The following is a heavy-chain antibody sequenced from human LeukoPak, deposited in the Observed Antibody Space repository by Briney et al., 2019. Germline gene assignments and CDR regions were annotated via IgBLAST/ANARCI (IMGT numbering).Heavy chain of an antibody. D-gene: IGHD3-22*01. CDR2: ISGSGGST. J-gene: IGHJ4*02. Sequence: GGSLRLSCAASGFTFSSYSMNWVRQAPGKGLEWVSAISGSGGSTYYADSVKGRFTISRDNSKNTLYLQMNSLRAEDTAVYYCAKGLVVEYYFDYWGQGTLVTVSS. CDR3: AKGLVVEYYFDY. V-gene: IGHV3-23*01. CDR1: GFTFSSYS.